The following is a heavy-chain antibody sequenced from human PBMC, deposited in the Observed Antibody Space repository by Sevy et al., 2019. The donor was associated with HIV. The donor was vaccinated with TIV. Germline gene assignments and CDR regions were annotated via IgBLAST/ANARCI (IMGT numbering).Heavy chain of an antibody. CDR3: AKDLRVVIPAAMQPADL. V-gene: IGHV3-30*02. CDR1: KFPFRSNG. Sequence: GGSLRLSCVASKFPFRSNGFHWVRQPPGKGLEWLSYINFDGIDRKYADSVKGRFTVSRDNSKNTLYLQMNSLRAEDTAVYYCAKDLRVVIPAAMQPADLWGQRTLVTVSS. D-gene: IGHD2-2*01. J-gene: IGHJ5*02. CDR2: INFDGIDR.